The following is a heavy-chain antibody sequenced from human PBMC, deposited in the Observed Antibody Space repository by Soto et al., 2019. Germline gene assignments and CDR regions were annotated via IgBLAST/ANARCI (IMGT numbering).Heavy chain of an antibody. Sequence: SETLCVRWSVCGGSISVYSWPWLGQRAGKGLEWIGRIYSSGNTKYNPSLQSRVTMSLDTSNNQFSLRLTPVAAADTAVYYCARGQRFSDWFDPWGKGTLVTVLL. D-gene: IGHD2-2*01. CDR1: GGSISVYS. CDR3: ARGQRFSDWFDP. CDR2: IYSSGNT. V-gene: IGHV4-4*07. J-gene: IGHJ5*02.